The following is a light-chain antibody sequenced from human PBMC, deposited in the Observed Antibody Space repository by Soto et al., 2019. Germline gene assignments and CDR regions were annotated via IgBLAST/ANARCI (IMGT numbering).Light chain of an antibody. CDR3: QQYGSSPS. CDR1: QTVGSRY. CDR2: GAT. Sequence: ENVLTQSPDTLSLSPGERVTLSCSASQTVGSRYLAWYQHKPGQAPGLLIYGATSRATGIPERFSGSGSGTEFTLTIGRLEPEDFAVYYCQQYGSSPSFGGGTKVEIK. V-gene: IGKV3-20*01. J-gene: IGKJ4*01.